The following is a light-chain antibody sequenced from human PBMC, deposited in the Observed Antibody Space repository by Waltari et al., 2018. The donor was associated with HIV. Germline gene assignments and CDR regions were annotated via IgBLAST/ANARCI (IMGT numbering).Light chain of an antibody. CDR3: QQRSYWPWT. Sequence: EIVLTQSPATLSLSPGERATLSCRASQSIARYLAWYQQRCGQAPRLLIFEASNRATGVPARFSGSGSGTDFTLTISSLEPEDFAVYYCQQRSYWPWTFGQGTKVEI. CDR2: EAS. J-gene: IGKJ1*01. V-gene: IGKV3-11*01. CDR1: QSIARY.